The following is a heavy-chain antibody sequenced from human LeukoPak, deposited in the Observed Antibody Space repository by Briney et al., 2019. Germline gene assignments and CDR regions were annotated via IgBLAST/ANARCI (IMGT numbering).Heavy chain of an antibody. Sequence: VASVKVSFKASGYTFTSYGISWVRQAPGQGLEWMGWISAYNGNTNYAQNFQGRVTITRDTSTSTVYMEMSSLRSEDTAVYYCGREIGDTIIGYWGQGTLVTVSS. J-gene: IGHJ4*02. V-gene: IGHV1-18*01. CDR1: GYTFTSYG. CDR3: GREIGDTIIGY. CDR2: ISAYNGNT. D-gene: IGHD3-10*01.